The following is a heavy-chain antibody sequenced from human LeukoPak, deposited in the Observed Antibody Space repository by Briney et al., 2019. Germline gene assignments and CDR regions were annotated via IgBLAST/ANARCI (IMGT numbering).Heavy chain of an antibody. V-gene: IGHV4-61*02. D-gene: IGHD3-10*02. CDR3: ARDPFVRGVWLELPN. J-gene: IGHJ4*02. Sequence: SQTLSLTCTVSGGSISSGSYYWSWIRQPAGKGLEWIGRIYTSGSTNYNPSLKRRVTISVDTSKNHFSLNLSSVTAAGTAVSYCARDPFVRGVWLELPNWGQGTLVTVSS. CDR2: IYTSGST. CDR1: GGSISSGSYY.